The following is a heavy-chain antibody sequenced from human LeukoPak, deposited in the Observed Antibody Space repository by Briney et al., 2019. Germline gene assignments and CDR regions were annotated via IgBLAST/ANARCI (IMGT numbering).Heavy chain of an antibody. D-gene: IGHD3-10*01. Sequence: GGSLRLSCAASGFTFSTYWMHWVRQAPGKGLVWVSRISSNGSITGYADSVKGRFTISRDNAKNTLYLQMNSLRAEDTAVYYCARHLNYYLDYWGQGTLVTVSS. J-gene: IGHJ4*02. V-gene: IGHV3-74*01. CDR3: ARHLNYYLDY. CDR1: GFTFSTYW. CDR2: ISSNGSIT.